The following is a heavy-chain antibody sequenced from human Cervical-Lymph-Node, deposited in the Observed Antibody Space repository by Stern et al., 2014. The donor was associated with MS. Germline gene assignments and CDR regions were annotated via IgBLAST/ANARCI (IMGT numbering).Heavy chain of an antibody. D-gene: IGHD3-3*02. V-gene: IGHV4-31*03. CDR1: GGSVSSGGYF. CDR2: VYYSGSI. Sequence: QVQLQESGPGLVKPLQTLSLTCTVSGGSVSSGGYFWNWIRQHPGKGLEWIGHVYYSGSIAYNPSLKSRVTISVDTSKNQFSLRLRSVTAADTVVYYCARNPALWYFDLWGRGTLAAVSS. CDR3: ARNPALWYFDL. J-gene: IGHJ2*01.